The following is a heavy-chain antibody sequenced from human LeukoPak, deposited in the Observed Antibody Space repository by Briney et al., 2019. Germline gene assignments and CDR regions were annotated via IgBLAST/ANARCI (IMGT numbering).Heavy chain of an antibody. CDR3: AKAKRAGYSSSWYYFDY. CDR2: ISWNSGSI. V-gene: IGHV3-9*01. CDR1: GFTFDDYA. J-gene: IGHJ4*02. D-gene: IGHD6-13*01. Sequence: GGSLRLSCAASGFTFDDYAMHWVRQAPGKGLEWVSGISWNSGSIGYADPVKGRFTISRDNAKNSLYLQMNSLRAEDTALYYCAKAKRAGYSSSWYYFDYWGQGTLVTVSS.